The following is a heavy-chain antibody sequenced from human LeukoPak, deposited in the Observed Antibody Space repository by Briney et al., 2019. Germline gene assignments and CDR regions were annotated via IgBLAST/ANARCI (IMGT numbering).Heavy chain of an antibody. D-gene: IGHD1-26*01. Sequence: TGGSLRLSCAASGFTFSSYGMSWVRQAPGKGLEWVSIMSGNGGNTYYADSVKGWFTISRDNSKNTLYLQMNSLRAEDTAVYYCARRGSYSRGAFDIWGQGTMVTVSA. V-gene: IGHV3-23*01. CDR2: MSGNGGNT. CDR1: GFTFSSYG. J-gene: IGHJ3*02. CDR3: ARRGSYSRGAFDI.